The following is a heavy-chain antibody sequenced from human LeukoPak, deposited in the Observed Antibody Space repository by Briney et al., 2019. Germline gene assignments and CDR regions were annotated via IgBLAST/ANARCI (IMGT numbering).Heavy chain of an antibody. Sequence: SQTLSLTCTVSGGSISSGSYYWSWIRQPAGKGLEWIGRIYTSGSTNHNPSLKSRVTISVDTSRNQFSLKLSSVTAADTALYYCARHDGGGATSLDYWGQGTLVTVSS. V-gene: IGHV4-61*02. CDR1: GGSISSGSYY. D-gene: IGHD1-26*01. CDR2: IYTSGST. CDR3: ARHDGGGATSLDY. J-gene: IGHJ4*02.